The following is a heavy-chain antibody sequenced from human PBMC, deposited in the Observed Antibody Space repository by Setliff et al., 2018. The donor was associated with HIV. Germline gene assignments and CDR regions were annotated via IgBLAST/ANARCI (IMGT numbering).Heavy chain of an antibody. CDR3: ARGGDRMQIWSRFPFDI. CDR1: GYTYNNYA. CDR2: INTNTGSP. J-gene: IGHJ3*02. Sequence: ASVKVSCKASGYTYNNYALYWVPQAPGQGFEWMGWINTNTGSPTYAQGFTRRFAFSLDPSVRTAYLQITGLKAEDTAVYYCARGGDRMQIWSRFPFDIWGQGTRVTVSS. D-gene: IGHD3-10*01. V-gene: IGHV7-4-1*02.